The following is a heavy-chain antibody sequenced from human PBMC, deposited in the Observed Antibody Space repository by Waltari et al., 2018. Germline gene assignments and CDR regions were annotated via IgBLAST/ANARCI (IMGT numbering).Heavy chain of an antibody. CDR2: IYHSGST. Sequence: QVQLQESGPGLVKPSATLSLTCTVSGYSISRGYYWGWIRQPPGKGLEWIGSIYHSGSTYYNPSLKSRVTISVDTSKNQFSLKLSSVTAADTAVYYCAYYDYGQYFQHWGQGTLVTVSS. D-gene: IGHD5-12*01. V-gene: IGHV4-38-2*02. CDR3: AYYDYGQYFQH. J-gene: IGHJ1*01. CDR1: GYSISRGYY.